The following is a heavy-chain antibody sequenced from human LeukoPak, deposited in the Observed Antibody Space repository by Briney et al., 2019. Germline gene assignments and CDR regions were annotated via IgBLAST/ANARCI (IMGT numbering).Heavy chain of an antibody. CDR1: GGSISSSSYY. J-gene: IGHJ5*02. D-gene: IGHD1-26*01. Sequence: PSETLSLTCTVSGGSISSSSYYWGWIRQPPGKGLEWIGYIHDSGSTNYNPSLNNRVTFSLDTSKNQFFLKLSSVTAADTAVYYCATYIVGAYNWCDPWGQGTLVTVSS. CDR3: ATYIVGAYNWCDP. CDR2: IHDSGST. V-gene: IGHV4-61*05.